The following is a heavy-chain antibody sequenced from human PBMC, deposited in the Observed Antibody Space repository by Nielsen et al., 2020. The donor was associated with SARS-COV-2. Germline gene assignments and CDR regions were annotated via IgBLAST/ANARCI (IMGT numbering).Heavy chain of an antibody. V-gene: IGHV4-61*01. J-gene: IGHJ6*03. CDR1: GGSISSGSHY. CDR3: ARALPRALGYMDV. CDR2: IFYRGNT. Sequence: SETLSLTCIVSGGSISSGSHYWSWIRQPPGKGLEWIGYIFYRGNTNYNPSLKSRVTISVDTSKNQFSLKLSSVTAADTAVYYCARALPRALGYMDVWGKGTTVTVSS.